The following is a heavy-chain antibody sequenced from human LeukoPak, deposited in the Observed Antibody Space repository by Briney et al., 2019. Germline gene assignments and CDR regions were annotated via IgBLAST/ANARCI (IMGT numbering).Heavy chain of an antibody. CDR2: ISASANST. CDR1: GFTFDIYA. D-gene: IGHD1-14*01. CDR3: ARVISGNLISQYHYYGMDV. Sequence: PGGSLRLSCAASGFTFDIYAMTWVRQAPGKGPDWVSGISASANSTYYADSVRGRFTLSRDNAKNSLFLQMNSLRVDDTAVYYCARVISGNLISQYHYYGMDVWGQGTTVTVSS. J-gene: IGHJ6*02. V-gene: IGHV3-23*01.